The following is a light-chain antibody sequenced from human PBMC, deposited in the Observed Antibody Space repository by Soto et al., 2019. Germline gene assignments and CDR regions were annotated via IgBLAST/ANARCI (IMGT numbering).Light chain of an antibody. J-gene: IGKJ1*01. Sequence: AIQLTQSPSSLSASVGDRVTIACRASQAIRYDLGWYQQKPGKAPKLLIYAASSLQSEVPSRFSGSGSGTDFTLTISSLQPEDFATYYCLQYYTYPWAFGQGTKVELK. V-gene: IGKV1-6*01. CDR3: LQYYTYPWA. CDR1: QAIRYD. CDR2: AAS.